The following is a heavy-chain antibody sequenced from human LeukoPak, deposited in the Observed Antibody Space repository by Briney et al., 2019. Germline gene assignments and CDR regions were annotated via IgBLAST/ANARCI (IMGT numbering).Heavy chain of an antibody. CDR1: GGTFSSNE. CDR3: ARWASPIYDSNWYAPLDY. CDR2: IIPNLGTA. D-gene: IGHD6-13*01. V-gene: IGHV1-69*04. Sequence: SVKVSCKASGGTFSSNEISWVRQAPGQGLEWMGRIIPNLGTANYAQSFQGRVTITADKSTSTAYMELSSLRSEDTAVYFCARWASPIYDSNWYAPLDYWGQGTLVTVSS. J-gene: IGHJ4*02.